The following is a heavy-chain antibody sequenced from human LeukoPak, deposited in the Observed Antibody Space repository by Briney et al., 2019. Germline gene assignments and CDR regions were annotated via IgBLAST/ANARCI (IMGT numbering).Heavy chain of an antibody. CDR1: GYTFTSYA. D-gene: IGHD2-2*01. Sequence: ASVKVSCKASGYTFTSYAMHWVRQAPGQRLEWMGWINAGNGNTKYSQEFQGRVTITRDTSASTAYMELSSLRSEDMAVYYCARRLVVPGANWFDPWGQGTLVTVSS. V-gene: IGHV1-3*03. J-gene: IGHJ5*02. CDR2: INAGNGNT. CDR3: ARRLVVPGANWFDP.